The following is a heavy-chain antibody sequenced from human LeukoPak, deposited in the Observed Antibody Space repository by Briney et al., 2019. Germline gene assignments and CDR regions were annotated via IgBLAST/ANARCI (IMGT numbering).Heavy chain of an antibody. J-gene: IGHJ3*01. D-gene: IGHD3-22*01. Sequence: SETLSLTCAVSGGFIGSNYWWNWVRQSPGKGLEWIGEIYQSGTTHYNPSLQSRVTISVDKSKHQVSLKLSSVTAADTAIYYCARDFYNSSANSNDGLDVWGQGTMVTVSS. CDR3: ARDFYNSSANSNDGLDV. V-gene: IGHV4-4*02. CDR2: IYQSGTT. CDR1: GGFIGSNYW.